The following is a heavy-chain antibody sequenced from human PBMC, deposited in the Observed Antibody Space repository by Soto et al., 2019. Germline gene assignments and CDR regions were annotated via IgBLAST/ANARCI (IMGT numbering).Heavy chain of an antibody. CDR1: GYTFSNYG. CDR3: ARGGGYYGSGTYPFDY. CDR2: ISVYSYNT. J-gene: IGHJ4*02. Sequence: QVQLVQSGAEVKKPGASVKVSCKTSGYTFSNYGIAWVRQAPGQGLEWMGWISVYSYNTNYAQKLQGRVTMTRDISTSTAYMELRCLISDDTAVYYCARGGGYYGSGTYPFDYWGQGTLVTVSS. D-gene: IGHD3-10*01. V-gene: IGHV1-18*01.